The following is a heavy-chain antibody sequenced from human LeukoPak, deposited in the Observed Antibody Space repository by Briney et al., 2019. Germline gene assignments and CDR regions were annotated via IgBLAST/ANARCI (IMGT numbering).Heavy chain of an antibody. CDR3: ARAQTTVTYYYYYYYMDV. V-gene: IGHV4-34*01. D-gene: IGHD4-11*01. J-gene: IGHJ6*03. CDR1: GRSFSGYY. CDR2: INHSGST. Sequence: SETLSLTCAVYGRSFSGYYWSWIRQPPGKGLEWIGEINHSGSTNYNPSLKSRVTISVDTSKNQFSLKLSSVTAADTAVYYCARAQTTVTYYYYYYYMDVWGKGTTVTVSS.